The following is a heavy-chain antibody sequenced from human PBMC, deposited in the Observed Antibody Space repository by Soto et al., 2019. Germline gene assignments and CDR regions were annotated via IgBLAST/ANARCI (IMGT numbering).Heavy chain of an antibody. J-gene: IGHJ6*02. CDR2: IYYSGST. Sequence: SETLSLTCTVSGGSISSSSYYWGWIRQPPGKGLEWIGSIYYSGSTYYNPSLKSRVTISVDTSKNQFSLKLSSVTAADTAVYYCASQAGFYYYYGMDVWGQGTTVTVS. CDR3: ASQAGFYYYYGMDV. V-gene: IGHV4-39*01. CDR1: GGSISSSSYY. D-gene: IGHD6-19*01.